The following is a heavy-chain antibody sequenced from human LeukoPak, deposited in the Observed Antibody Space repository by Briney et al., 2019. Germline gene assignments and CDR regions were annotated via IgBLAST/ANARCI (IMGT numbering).Heavy chain of an antibody. CDR2: ISYDGSNK. CDR3: AKEAYCGGDCSYPHY. CDR1: GFTFSSYG. J-gene: IGHJ4*02. D-gene: IGHD2-21*02. V-gene: IGHV3-30*18. Sequence: GGSQRLSCAASGFTFSSYGMHCVRQAPGKGLEWVAVISYDGSNKYYADSVKGRFTISRDNSKNTLYLQMNSLRAEDTAVYYCAKEAYCGGDCSYPHYWGQGTLVTVSS.